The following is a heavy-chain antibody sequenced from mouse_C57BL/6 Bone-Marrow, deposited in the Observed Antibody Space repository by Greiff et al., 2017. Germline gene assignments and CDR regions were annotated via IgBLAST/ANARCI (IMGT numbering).Heavy chain of an antibody. Sequence: VQLQQSGAELMKPGASVKLSCKATGYTFTGYWIEWVKQRPGHGLEWIGEILPGSGSTNYNEKFKGKATFTADTSSNTAYMQLSSLTTGDSAIYYCARKGYGSSSWFAYWGQGTLVTVSA. J-gene: IGHJ3*01. CDR2: ILPGSGST. CDR1: GYTFTGYW. D-gene: IGHD1-1*01. V-gene: IGHV1-9*01. CDR3: ARKGYGSSSWFAY.